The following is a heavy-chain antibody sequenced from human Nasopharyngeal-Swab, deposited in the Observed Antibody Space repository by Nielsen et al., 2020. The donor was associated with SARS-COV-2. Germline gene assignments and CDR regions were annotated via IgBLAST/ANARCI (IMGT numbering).Heavy chain of an antibody. J-gene: IGHJ6*02. CDR2: INHSGST. D-gene: IGHD2-2*01. CDR3: ARGGGRVVVVPAARVRSYYYGMDV. V-gene: IGHV4-34*01. Sequence: RQAPGKGLEWIGEINHSGSTNYNPSLKSQVTISVDTSKNQFSLKLSSVTAADTAVYYCARGGGRVVVVPAARVRSYYYGMDVWGQGTTVTVSS.